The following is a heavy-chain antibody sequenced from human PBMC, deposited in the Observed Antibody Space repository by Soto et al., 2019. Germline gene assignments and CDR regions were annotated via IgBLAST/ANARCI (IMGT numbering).Heavy chain of an antibody. CDR2: ISGRDGST. D-gene: IGHD6-13*01. V-gene: IGHV3-23*01. Sequence: GGSLRLVCFASGFSFSSYAMSWVRQAPGKGLEWVSVISGRDGSTYYADSVKGRFTISRDNSKNTLFLQMNSLRAEDTAVYYCARDRERDAWYEDYWGQGTLVTVSS. CDR3: ARDRERDAWYEDY. J-gene: IGHJ4*02. CDR1: GFSFSSYA.